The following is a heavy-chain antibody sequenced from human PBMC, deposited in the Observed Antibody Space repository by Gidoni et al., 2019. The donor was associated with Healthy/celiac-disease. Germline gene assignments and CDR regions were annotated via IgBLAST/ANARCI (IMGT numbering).Heavy chain of an antibody. CDR3: QTMVQGVTWFDP. CDR1: GGSISSGGYY. D-gene: IGHD3-10*01. V-gene: IGHV4-31*03. J-gene: IGHJ5*02. CDR2: LFDSGST. Sequence: QVQLQESGPGLVKPSQTLSLTCTVSGGSISSGGYYWRWTRPPPGKGLEWIGYLFDSGSTYYNPSLKSRVTISVDKSKNQFSLKLSSVTAADTAVYYCQTMVQGVTWFDPWGQGTLVTVSS.